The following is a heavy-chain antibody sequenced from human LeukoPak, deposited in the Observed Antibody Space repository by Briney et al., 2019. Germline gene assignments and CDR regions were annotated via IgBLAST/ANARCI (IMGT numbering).Heavy chain of an antibody. V-gene: IGHV4-34*01. CDR1: GGSFSGYY. D-gene: IGHD4-17*01. J-gene: IGHJ4*02. CDR3: ARSSTTVPVDY. CDR2: INHSGST. Sequence: SETLSLTCAVYGGSFSGYYWSWIRQPPGKGLEWIGEINHSGSTNYNPSLKSRVTISVDTSKNQFSLKLSSVTAADTAVYYCARSSTTVPVDYWGQGTLVTVSS.